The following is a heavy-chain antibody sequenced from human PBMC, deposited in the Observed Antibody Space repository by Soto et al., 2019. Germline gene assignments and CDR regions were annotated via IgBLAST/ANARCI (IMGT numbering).Heavy chain of an antibody. CDR3: ARGVLV. J-gene: IGHJ4*02. CDR2: ISYSGST. Sequence: QLQRQESGPGLGKPSQPLSLTCSVSGGSISSGPYYWSWIRQVPGKGLEWIGFISYSGSTSYNPSLKSRVTISVDTSKNQFSLKLNSVTAADTAVYFCARGVLVWGQGTLVTVSS. D-gene: IGHD3-16*01. V-gene: IGHV4-31*03. CDR1: GGSISSGPYY.